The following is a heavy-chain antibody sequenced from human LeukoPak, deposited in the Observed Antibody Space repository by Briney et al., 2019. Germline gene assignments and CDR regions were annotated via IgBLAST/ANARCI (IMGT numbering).Heavy chain of an antibody. J-gene: IGHJ4*02. CDR3: AREECGGDCYPLD. CDR1: GFTVSSNY. D-gene: IGHD2-21*01. V-gene: IGHV3-53*01. CDR2: IYSGGST. Sequence: GGFLRLSCAASGFTVSSNYMSWVRQAPGKGLEWVSVIYSGGSTYYADSVKGRFTISRDNSKNTLYLQMNSLRAEDTAVYYCAREECGGDCYPLDWGQGTLVTVSS.